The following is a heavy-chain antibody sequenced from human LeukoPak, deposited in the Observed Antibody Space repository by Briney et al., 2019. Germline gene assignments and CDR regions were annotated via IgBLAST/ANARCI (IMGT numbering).Heavy chain of an antibody. J-gene: IGHJ4*02. CDR2: ISSSSSYI. D-gene: IGHD6-19*01. Sequence: GGSLRLSCAASGFTFSSYSVNWVLRAPGKGLEWVSSISSSSSYIYYADSVKGRFTISRDNAKNSLYLQMNSLRAEDTAVYYCAREGSGWYPLDYWGQGTLVTVSS. CDR1: GFTFSSYS. V-gene: IGHV3-21*01. CDR3: AREGSGWYPLDY.